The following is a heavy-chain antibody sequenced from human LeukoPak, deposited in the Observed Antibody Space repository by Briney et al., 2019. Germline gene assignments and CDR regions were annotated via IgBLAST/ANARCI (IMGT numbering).Heavy chain of an antibody. CDR2: IYHSGST. D-gene: IGHD3-22*01. V-gene: IGHV4-38-2*01. CDR1: SYSISSGYY. Sequence: PSETLSLTCAVSSYSISSGYYWGWIRQPPGKGLEWIGSIYHSGSTYYNPSLKSRVTISVDTSKNQFSLKLSSVTAADTAVYYCARVDSSGFDYWGQGTLVTVSS. CDR3: ARVDSSGFDY. J-gene: IGHJ4*02.